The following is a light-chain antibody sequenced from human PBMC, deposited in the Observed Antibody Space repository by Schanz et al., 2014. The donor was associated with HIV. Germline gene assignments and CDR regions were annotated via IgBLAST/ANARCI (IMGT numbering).Light chain of an antibody. CDR1: QRLSSAY. V-gene: IGKV3-20*01. Sequence: EIVLTQSPGSLSLSPGGRATLSCGASQRLSSAYLAWYQQKLGQPPRLVIYATSTRAAGIPDRFSGTGSGTDFTLTISSLEPEDFAVYYCQYFGNSGGTFGGGTKVEIK. CDR3: QYFGNSGGT. J-gene: IGKJ4*01. CDR2: ATS.